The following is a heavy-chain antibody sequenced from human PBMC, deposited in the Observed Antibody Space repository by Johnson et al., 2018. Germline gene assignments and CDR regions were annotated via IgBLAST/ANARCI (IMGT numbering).Heavy chain of an antibody. D-gene: IGHD2-8*01. CDR1: GFTFSSYD. CDR3: ARGGLMVYAPYGMDG. J-gene: IGHJ6*02. V-gene: IGHV3-13*01. CDR2: IGTAGDT. Sequence: EVQLVESGGGLVQPGGSLRLSCAASGFTFSSYDMHWVRQATGKGLEWVSAIGTAGDTYYPGSVKGRFTISRENAKNSLYLQMNSLRSEDTAVYYCARGGLMVYAPYGMDGWGQGTTVTVSS.